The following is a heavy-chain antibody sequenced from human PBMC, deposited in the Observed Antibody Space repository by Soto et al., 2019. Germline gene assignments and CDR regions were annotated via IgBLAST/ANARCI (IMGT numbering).Heavy chain of an antibody. CDR2: ISWDGGST. CDR1: GFTFDDYT. Sequence: GGSLRLSCAASGFTFDDYTMHWVRQAPGKGLEWVSLISWDGGSTYYADSVKGRFTISRDNSKNSLYLQMNSLRTEDTALYYCAKEAAAGIDYWGQGTLVTVSS. V-gene: IGHV3-43*01. D-gene: IGHD6-13*01. CDR3: AKEAAAGIDY. J-gene: IGHJ4*02.